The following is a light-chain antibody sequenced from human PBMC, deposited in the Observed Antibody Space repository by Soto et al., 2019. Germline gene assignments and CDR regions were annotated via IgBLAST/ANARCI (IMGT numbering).Light chain of an antibody. V-gene: IGKV3-15*01. Sequence: EIVMTQSPATLSVSPGDRVTLSCRASQSVSSNLAWYQQKPGQAPRLLIYGASTRATGIPARFSGSGSGTEFTLTITSLQSEDSAVYYCQQYNNWPRTFGQGTKVDI. CDR2: GAS. CDR1: QSVSSN. CDR3: QQYNNWPRT. J-gene: IGKJ1*01.